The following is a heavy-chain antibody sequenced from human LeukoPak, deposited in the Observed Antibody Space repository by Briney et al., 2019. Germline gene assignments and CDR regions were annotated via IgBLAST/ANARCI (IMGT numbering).Heavy chain of an antibody. V-gene: IGHV4-34*01. CDR2: INHSGST. J-gene: IGHJ6*02. CDR1: GGSFSGYY. CDR3: ASGYSHYFGMDV. Sequence: PSETLSLTCAVYGGSFSGYYWSWIRQPPGKGLEWIGEINHSGSTNYNPSLKSRVTISVDTSKNQFSLKLSSVTAADTAVYYCASGYSHYFGMDVWGHGTTVTVSS. D-gene: IGHD5-18*01.